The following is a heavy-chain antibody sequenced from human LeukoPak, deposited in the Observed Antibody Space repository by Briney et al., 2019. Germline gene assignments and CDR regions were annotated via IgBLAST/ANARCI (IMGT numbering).Heavy chain of an antibody. CDR3: ARDGYSSGWYGSEQPFDY. D-gene: IGHD6-19*01. Sequence: SETLSLTCTVSGGSISSYYWGWIRKPAGKGLEWIGRIYTSGSTNYNPSLKSRVTMSVDTSKNQFSLKLSSVTAADTAVYYCARDGYSSGWYGSEQPFDYWGQGTLVTVSS. CDR2: IYTSGST. J-gene: IGHJ4*02. V-gene: IGHV4-4*07. CDR1: GGSISSYY.